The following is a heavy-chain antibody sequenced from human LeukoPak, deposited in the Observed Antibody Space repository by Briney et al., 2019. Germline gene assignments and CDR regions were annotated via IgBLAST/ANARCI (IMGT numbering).Heavy chain of an antibody. CDR1: RFTFTSSA. V-gene: IGHV1-58*02. CDR2: IVVGSGNT. D-gene: IGHD2/OR15-2a*01. CDR3: AAAISRPYYYYYMDV. J-gene: IGHJ6*03. Sequence: ASVKVSCKASRFTFTSSAMQWVRQARGQRLEWIGWIVVGSGNTNYAQKFQERVTITRDMSTSTAYMELSSLRSEDTAVYYCAAAISRPYYYYYMDVWGKGTTVTISS.